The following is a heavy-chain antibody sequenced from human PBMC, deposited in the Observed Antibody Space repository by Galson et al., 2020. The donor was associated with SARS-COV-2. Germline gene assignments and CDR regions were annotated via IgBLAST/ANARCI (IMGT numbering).Heavy chain of an antibody. CDR1: GYTFGSNA. CDR2: IYTGNGNT. Sequence: ASVKVSCKASGYTFGSNAIHWVRQAPGQRLEWMGWIYTGNGNTKYSQKFQDRVTITRDTSASTAYMELSSLRSEDTAVYYCARDWRGFSMGWNYPDYWGQGTLVTVSS. CDR3: ARDWRGFSMGWNYPDY. D-gene: IGHD3-10*01. V-gene: IGHV1-3*04. J-gene: IGHJ4*02.